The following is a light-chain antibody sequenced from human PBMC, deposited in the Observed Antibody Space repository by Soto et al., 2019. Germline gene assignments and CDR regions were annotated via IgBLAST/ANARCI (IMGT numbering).Light chain of an antibody. CDR1: QGIGTA. CDR3: LQDYNYPRT. J-gene: IGKJ1*01. V-gene: IGKV1-6*01. Sequence: AIQMTQSPSSLSASVGDRVIITCRASQGIGTALGWYQQKPGKAPNLLIYATSNLQSGVPQRFSGSGSGTDFTLTISSLQPEDFATYYCLQDYNYPRTFGQGTKV. CDR2: ATS.